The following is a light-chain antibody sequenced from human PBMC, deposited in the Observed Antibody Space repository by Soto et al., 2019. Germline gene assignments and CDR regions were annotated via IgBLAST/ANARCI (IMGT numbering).Light chain of an antibody. CDR2: DAS. Sequence: EMVLTQSPGTLSLSPGERATLSCRASESVSNSYLAWYQQKPGQPPRLLINDASRRATGIPARFSGSESGTDFTLTISRLEPKDFAVYYCQQYGTSPFTCGGGNTVEIK. V-gene: IGKV3-20*01. CDR1: ESVSNSY. CDR3: QQYGTSPFT. J-gene: IGKJ4*01.